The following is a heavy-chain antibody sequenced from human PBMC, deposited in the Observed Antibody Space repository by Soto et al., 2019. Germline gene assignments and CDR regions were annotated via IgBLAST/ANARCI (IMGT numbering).Heavy chain of an antibody. D-gene: IGHD2-15*01. Sequence: SETLSLTCTVSGGSISSYYWSWIRQPPGKGLEWIGYIYYSGSTNYNPSLKSRVTISVDTSKNQFSLKLSSVTAADTAVYYCARGYCSGGSCYLRWFDPWGQGTLVTVSS. CDR3: ARGYCSGGSCYLRWFDP. V-gene: IGHV4-59*08. CDR2: IYYSGST. J-gene: IGHJ5*02. CDR1: GGSISSYY.